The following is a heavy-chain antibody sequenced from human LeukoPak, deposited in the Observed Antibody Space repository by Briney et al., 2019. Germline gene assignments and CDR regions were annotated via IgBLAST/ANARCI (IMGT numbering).Heavy chain of an antibody. CDR2: IWYDGSNK. V-gene: IGHV3-33*01. J-gene: IGHJ4*02. CDR1: GFTFSSHG. Sequence: GGSLRLSCAASGFTFSSHGMHWVRQAPGKGLEWVALIWYDGSNKYYTDSVKGRLTISRDNSKNTLYLQMNSLRAEDTAIYYCAREGPRGNSRFDYWGQGTLVTVSS. D-gene: IGHD2/OR15-2a*01. CDR3: AREGPRGNSRFDY.